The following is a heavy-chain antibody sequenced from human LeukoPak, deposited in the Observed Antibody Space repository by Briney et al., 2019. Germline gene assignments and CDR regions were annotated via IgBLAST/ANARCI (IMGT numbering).Heavy chain of an antibody. Sequence: PSETLSLTCTVSGGSISRYYWSWIRQPPGKGLEWIGYIYYSGSTNYNPSLKSRVTISVDTSKNQFSLKLSSVTAADTAVYYCTSNYCSGGNCYLYWGQGTLVTVSS. CDR1: GGSISRYY. CDR3: TSNYCSGGNCYLY. J-gene: IGHJ4*02. D-gene: IGHD2-15*01. CDR2: IYYSGST. V-gene: IGHV4-59*01.